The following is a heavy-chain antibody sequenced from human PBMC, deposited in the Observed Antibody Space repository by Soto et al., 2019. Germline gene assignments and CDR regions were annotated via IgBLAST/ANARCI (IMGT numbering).Heavy chain of an antibody. CDR2: ISYDGSNK. CDR1: GFTFSSYA. CDR3: ARATWIQLQNYYYYYGMDV. Sequence: GGSLRLSCAASGFTFSSYAMHWVRQAPGKGLEWVAVISYDGSNKYYADSVKGRFTISRDNSKNTLYLQMNSLRAEDTAVYYCARATWIQLQNYYYYYGMDVWGQGTTVTVSS. J-gene: IGHJ6*02. V-gene: IGHV3-30-3*01. D-gene: IGHD5-18*01.